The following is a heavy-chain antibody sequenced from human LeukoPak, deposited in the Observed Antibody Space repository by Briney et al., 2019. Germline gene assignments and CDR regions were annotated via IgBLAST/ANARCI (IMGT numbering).Heavy chain of an antibody. Sequence: GGSLRLSCAASGFTFSSYAMHWVRQAPGKGLEWVAVISYDGSNKYHADSVKGRFTISRDNSKNTLYLQMNSLRAEDTAIYYCARDTSGWSLGYWGQGTLVTVSS. V-gene: IGHV3-30*04. J-gene: IGHJ4*02. D-gene: IGHD6-19*01. CDR2: ISYDGSNK. CDR1: GFTFSSYA. CDR3: ARDTSGWSLGY.